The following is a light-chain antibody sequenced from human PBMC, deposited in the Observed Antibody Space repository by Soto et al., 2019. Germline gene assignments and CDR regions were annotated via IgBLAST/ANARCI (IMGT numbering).Light chain of an antibody. CDR2: GAI. J-gene: IGKJ4*01. CDR3: QQSYSTPLT. V-gene: IGKV1-39*01. CDR1: QSIESY. Sequence: DIQMTQSPSSLSASVGDRVTITCRASQSIESYLNWYQQKPGKAPKLLIYGAISLQGGVPSRFSGSGSGTDFTLTISSLQLEDFATYYCQQSYSTPLTFGGGTKVEIK.